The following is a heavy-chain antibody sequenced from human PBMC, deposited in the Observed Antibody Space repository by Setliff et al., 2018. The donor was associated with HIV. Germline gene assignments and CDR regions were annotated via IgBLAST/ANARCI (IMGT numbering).Heavy chain of an antibody. Sequence: ASVKVSCKASGYTFTSYYMHWVRQAPGQGLEWMGIINPSSGSTTYAQKFQGRVTMTRDTSISTAYMELSRLRSDDTAVYYCARGAAGLDYYYYYYMDVWGKGTTVTVSS. CDR1: GYTFTSYY. D-gene: IGHD6-19*01. J-gene: IGHJ6*03. CDR3: ARGAAGLDYYYYYYMDV. CDR2: INPSSGST. V-gene: IGHV1-46*01.